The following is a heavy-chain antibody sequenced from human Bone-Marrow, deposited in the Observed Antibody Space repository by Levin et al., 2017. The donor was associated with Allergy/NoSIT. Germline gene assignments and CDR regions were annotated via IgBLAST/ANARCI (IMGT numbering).Heavy chain of an antibody. CDR2: IIPIFGTA. V-gene: IGHV1-69*13. J-gene: IGHJ6*02. CDR3: AIFGYDILPGYYIDYYYSGMDV. Sequence: SVKVSCKASGGTFSSYAISWVRQAPGQGLEWMGGIIPIFGTANYAQKFQGRVTITEDESTSTAYMELSSLRSEDTAVYFCAIFGYDILPGYYIDYYYSGMDVWGHGTTVTVSS. D-gene: IGHD3-9*01. CDR1: GGTFSSYA.